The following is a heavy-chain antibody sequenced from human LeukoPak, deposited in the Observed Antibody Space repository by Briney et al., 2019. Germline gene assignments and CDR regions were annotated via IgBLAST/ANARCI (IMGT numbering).Heavy chain of an antibody. D-gene: IGHD1-26*01. Sequence: SETLSLTCTVSGGSISSSNYYWRWIRQPPGKGLEWIGSIYYSGSTYYNPSLKSRVTISADTSKNQFSLKLSSVTAADTAVYYCATNIVGATDYWGQGTLVTVSS. CDR1: GGSISSSNYY. V-gene: IGHV4-39*01. J-gene: IGHJ4*02. CDR3: ATNIVGATDY. CDR2: IYYSGST.